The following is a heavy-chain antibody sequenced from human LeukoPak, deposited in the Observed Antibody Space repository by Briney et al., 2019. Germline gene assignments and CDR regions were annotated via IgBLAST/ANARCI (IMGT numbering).Heavy chain of an antibody. CDR2: ISYDGNNK. CDR1: GFTFSTYA. CDR3: ARDCKGADHATDY. J-gene: IGHJ4*02. V-gene: IGHV3-30-3*01. Sequence: PGGSLRHSCAASGFTFSTYAMHWVRQAPGKGLEWVAVISYDGNNKYYGDSVKGRFTISRDNSKDTLYLQMNSLRVEDTAVYYCARDCKGADHATDYWGQGTLVTVSS. D-gene: IGHD1-26*01.